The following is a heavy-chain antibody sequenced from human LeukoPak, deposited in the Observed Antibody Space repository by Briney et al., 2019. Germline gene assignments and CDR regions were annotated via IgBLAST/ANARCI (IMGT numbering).Heavy chain of an antibody. J-gene: IGHJ4*02. Sequence: GGSLRLSCAASGFTFSSYAMSWVRQAPGKGLECISGFSGSGGSTYYADSVKGRFTISRDNSKNTLYLQMNSLRAEDTAVYYCARDERLLSFLKWGQGTLVTVSS. CDR1: GFTFSSYA. V-gene: IGHV3-23*01. D-gene: IGHD3-3*01. CDR3: ARDERLLSFLK. CDR2: FSGSGGST.